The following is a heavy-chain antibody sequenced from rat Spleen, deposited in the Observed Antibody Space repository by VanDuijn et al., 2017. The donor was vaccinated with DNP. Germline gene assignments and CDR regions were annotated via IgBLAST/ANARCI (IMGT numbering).Heavy chain of an antibody. D-gene: IGHD1-11*01. Sequence: EVQLVESDGGLVQPGRSLKLSCAASGFIFSDYYMAWVRQAPTKGLEWVASISPSGGSTYYRDSVKGRFTISRDNAKSTLYLQMDSLRSEDTATYYCARQGFNYGPNWFAYWGQGVTVTVSS. CDR1: GFIFSDYY. CDR3: ARQGFNYGPNWFAY. V-gene: IGHV5-25*01. CDR2: ISPSGGST. J-gene: IGHJ2*01.